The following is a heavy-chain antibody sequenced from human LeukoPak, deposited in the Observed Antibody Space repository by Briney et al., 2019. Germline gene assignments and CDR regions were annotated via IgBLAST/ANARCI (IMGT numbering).Heavy chain of an antibody. Sequence: GASVKVSCKASGYTFTGYYMHWVRQAPGQGLEWMGWISPNSGGTNYAQKFQGRVTMTRDTSISTAYMELSRLRSDDTAVYYCARAGGYSYGYTDYWGQGTLVTVSS. V-gene: IGHV1-2*02. J-gene: IGHJ4*02. CDR1: GYTFTGYY. CDR3: ARAGGYSYGYTDY. CDR2: ISPNSGGT. D-gene: IGHD5-18*01.